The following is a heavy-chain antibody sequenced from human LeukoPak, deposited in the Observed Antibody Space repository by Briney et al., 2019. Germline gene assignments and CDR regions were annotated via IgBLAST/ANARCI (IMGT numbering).Heavy chain of an antibody. CDR1: GYTFTRYG. CDR2: ISTYDGGT. D-gene: IGHD2-15*01. CDR3: ARDVLNRCVGGICPIDD. J-gene: IGHJ4*02. V-gene: IGHV1-18*04. Sequence: GASVKVSCKASGYTFTRYGITWVRQAPGQGLEWMGWISTYDGGTYYAQKFQGRVTTTRDTSTDTAYMELRGLRSDDTALYYCARDVLNRCVGGICPIDDWGQGTLVTVSS.